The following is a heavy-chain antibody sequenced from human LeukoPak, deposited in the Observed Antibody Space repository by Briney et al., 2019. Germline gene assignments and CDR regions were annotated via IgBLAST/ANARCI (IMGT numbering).Heavy chain of an antibody. V-gene: IGHV3-23*01. Sequence: GGSLRLSCAASGFTFSSCAMSWVRQAPGKGLEWVSAISGSGGRTYYADSVKGRFTISRDTSKNTLYLQMNSLRAEDTAVYYCAKTDRSDYSYYFDYWGQGTLVTVSS. CDR3: AKTDRSDYSYYFDY. D-gene: IGHD3-22*01. CDR2: ISGSGGRT. CDR1: GFTFSSCA. J-gene: IGHJ4*02.